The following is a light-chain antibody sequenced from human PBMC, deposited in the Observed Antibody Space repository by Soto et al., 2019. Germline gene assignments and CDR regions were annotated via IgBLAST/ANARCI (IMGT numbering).Light chain of an antibody. CDR1: QGISSSY. V-gene: IGKV3-20*01. J-gene: IGKJ5*01. Sequence: EIVLTQSPGTLSLSPGERATLSCRASQGISSSYLAWYQEKPGQAPRLLIYGASSRATGIPDRFSGSGSVTDFTLTISRLEPEDFAVYFCQQYGSSLSITFGQGTRLEIK. CDR2: GAS. CDR3: QQYGSSLSIT.